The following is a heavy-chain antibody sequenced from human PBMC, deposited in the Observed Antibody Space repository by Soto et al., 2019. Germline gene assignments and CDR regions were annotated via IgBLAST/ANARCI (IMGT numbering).Heavy chain of an antibody. D-gene: IGHD3-10*01. V-gene: IGHV2-70*11. Sequence: GSGPTLVNPTQTLTLTCTFSGFSLSTSGMCVSWIRQPPGKALEWLARIDWDDDKYYSTSLKTRLTISKDTSKNQVVLTMTNMDPVDTATYYCARIQFFGSGSYGPFDPWGQGTLVTVSS. CDR2: IDWDDDK. J-gene: IGHJ5*02. CDR3: ARIQFFGSGSYGPFDP. CDR1: GFSLSTSGMC.